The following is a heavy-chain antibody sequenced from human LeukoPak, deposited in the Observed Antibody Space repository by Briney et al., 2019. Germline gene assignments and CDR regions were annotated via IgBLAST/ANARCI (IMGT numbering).Heavy chain of an antibody. CDR1: GCTFTSYA. Sequence: ASVKVSCKASGCTFTSYAMNWVRQAPGQGLEWMGWINTNTGNPTYAQGFTGRFVFSLDTSVSTAYLQICSLKAEDTAVYYCARTYYYGSGSYYSPESYRGDDAFDIWGQGTMVTVSS. V-gene: IGHV7-4-1*01. J-gene: IGHJ3*02. CDR2: INTNTGNP. D-gene: IGHD3-10*01. CDR3: ARTYYYGSGSYYSPESYRGDDAFDI.